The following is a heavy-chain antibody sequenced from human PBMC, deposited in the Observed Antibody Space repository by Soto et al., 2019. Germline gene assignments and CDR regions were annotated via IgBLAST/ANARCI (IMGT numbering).Heavy chain of an antibody. CDR1: GGSVGSGEYY. V-gene: IGHV4-30-4*01. CDR3: ARDVAHGYTENV. Sequence: QVQLQESGPGLVKPSQTLSLACTVSGGSVGSGEYYYSWIRQPPGKGLEWIGYIYDSGITNYTPSLTGRVTMSLDRSNNQVSLKLSSVTAADTAVYSCARDVAHGYTENVWGQGTMVTVSS. D-gene: IGHD5-18*01. J-gene: IGHJ3*01. CDR2: IYDSGIT.